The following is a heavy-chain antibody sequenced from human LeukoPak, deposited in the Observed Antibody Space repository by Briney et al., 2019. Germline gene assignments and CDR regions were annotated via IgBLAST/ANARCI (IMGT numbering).Heavy chain of an antibody. CDR3: ARFNTPGIAAAGTGFDY. Sequence: SETLSLTCTVSGGSISSSSYYWGWIRQPPGKGLEWIGSIYYSGSTYYNPSLKSRVTISVDTSKNLFSLKLSSVTAADTAVYYCARFNTPGIAAAGTGFDYWGQGTLVTVSS. V-gene: IGHV4-39*01. CDR2: IYYSGST. D-gene: IGHD6-13*01. J-gene: IGHJ4*02. CDR1: GGSISSSSYY.